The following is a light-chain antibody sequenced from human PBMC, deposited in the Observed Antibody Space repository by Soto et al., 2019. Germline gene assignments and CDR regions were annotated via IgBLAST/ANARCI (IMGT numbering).Light chain of an antibody. CDR2: GAS. CDR1: QNVNDN. J-gene: IGKJ4*01. V-gene: IGKV3D-15*01. CDR3: QQYNSWPLT. Sequence: EIVMTQSPATLSVSPGERATLSCRASQNVNDNLAWYQQKPGQAPRLLVYGASTRATGIPASFSGSGSGTEFTLTIGSLQSVDFAVYYCQQYNSWPLTFGAGTKVEIK.